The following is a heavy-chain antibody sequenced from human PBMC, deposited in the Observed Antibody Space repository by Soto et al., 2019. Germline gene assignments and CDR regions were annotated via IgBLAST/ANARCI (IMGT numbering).Heavy chain of an antibody. V-gene: IGHV4-59*08. CDR1: GGSISSYY. Sequence: QVQLQESGPGLVKPSETLSLTCTVSGGSISSYYWSWIRQPPGKGLEWIGYIYYSGSTNYNPSLKSRVTISVDTSKNQFSLKLSSVTAADTAVYYCARLSVGATFGRDDYWGQGTLVTVSS. CDR3: ARLSVGATFGRDDY. CDR2: IYYSGST. D-gene: IGHD1-26*01. J-gene: IGHJ4*02.